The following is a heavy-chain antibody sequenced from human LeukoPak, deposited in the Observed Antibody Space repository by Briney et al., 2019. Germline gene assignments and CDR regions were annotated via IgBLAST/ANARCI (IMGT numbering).Heavy chain of an antibody. J-gene: IGHJ4*02. V-gene: IGHV1-3*01. CDR3: ARVTRDSYGSYYFDY. CDR2: INAGNGNT. CDR1: GYTFTSYA. D-gene: IGHD5-18*01. Sequence: GASVKVSCKASGYTFTSYAMHWVRQAPGQRLEWMGWINAGNGNTKYSQKFQGRVTMTTDTSTSTAYMELRSLRSDDTAVYYCARVTRDSYGSYYFDYWGQGTLVTVSS.